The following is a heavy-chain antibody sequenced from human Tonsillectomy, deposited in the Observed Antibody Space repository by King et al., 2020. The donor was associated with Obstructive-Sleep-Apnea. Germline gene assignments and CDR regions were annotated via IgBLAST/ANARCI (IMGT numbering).Heavy chain of an antibody. CDR2: IYYSGST. V-gene: IGHV4-39*07. J-gene: IGHJ6*02. D-gene: IGHD2-15*01. CDR3: ASFYCSDGSCYSGTDYNYYYGMDV. CDR1: GGSISSSYY. Sequence: QLQESGPGLVKPSETLSLTCTVSGGSISSSYYWGWIRQPPGKGLEWIGSIYYSGSTYYNPSLKSRVTISVDTSKNQFSLKLNSVTAADTAVYYWASFYCSDGSCYSGTDYNYYYGMDVWGQGPTVTVSS.